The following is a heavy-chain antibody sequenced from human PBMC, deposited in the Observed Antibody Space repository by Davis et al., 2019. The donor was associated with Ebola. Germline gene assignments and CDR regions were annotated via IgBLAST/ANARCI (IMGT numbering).Heavy chain of an antibody. Sequence: SETLSLTCTVSGGSISSYYWSWIRQPPGKGLEWIGYIYYSGSTNYNPSLKSRVTISVDTSKNQFSLKLSSVTAADTAVYYCARLQHHYDILTGYYSGHWFDPWGQGTLVTVSS. J-gene: IGHJ5*02. CDR3: ARLQHHYDILTGYYSGHWFDP. CDR2: IYYSGST. D-gene: IGHD3-9*01. V-gene: IGHV4-59*08. CDR1: GGSISSYY.